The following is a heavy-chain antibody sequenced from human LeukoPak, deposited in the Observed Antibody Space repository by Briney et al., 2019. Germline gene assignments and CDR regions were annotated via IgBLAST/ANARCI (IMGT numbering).Heavy chain of an antibody. D-gene: IGHD6-19*01. J-gene: IGHJ4*02. CDR3: AKGRYSSGWYGDY. V-gene: IGHV3-9*03. CDR1: GFTFSSYE. CDR2: ISWNSGSI. Sequence: GGSLRLSCAASGFTFSSYEMNWVRQAPGKGLEWVSGISWNSGSIGYADSVKGRFTISRDNAKNSLYLQMNSLRAEDMALYYCAKGRYSSGWYGDYWGQGTLVTVSS.